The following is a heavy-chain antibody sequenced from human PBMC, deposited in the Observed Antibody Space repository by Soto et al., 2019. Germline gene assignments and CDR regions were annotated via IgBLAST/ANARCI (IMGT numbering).Heavy chain of an antibody. D-gene: IGHD6-19*01. CDR1: GYTLTELS. Sequence: ASVKVSCKVSGYTLTELSMHWVRQAPGKGLEWMGGFDPEDGETTYAQKFQGRVTMTEDTSTDTAYMELSSLRSEDTAVYYCATNTETSSGWYLAPFDLWGRGTLVTVSS. CDR3: ATNTETSSGWYLAPFDL. CDR2: FDPEDGET. J-gene: IGHJ2*01. V-gene: IGHV1-24*01.